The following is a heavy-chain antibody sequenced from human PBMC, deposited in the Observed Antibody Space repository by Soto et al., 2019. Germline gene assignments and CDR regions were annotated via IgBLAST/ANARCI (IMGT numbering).Heavy chain of an antibody. V-gene: IGHV1-18*01. CDR1: GSNFTSYG. Sequence: ASVKVSCPGSGSNFTSYGISWVRQAPGQVLAWMGWISAYNGNTNYARERQGRVTMTTDKSTSTAYMELRSLRSDDTAVYYCARDLFLAIGGGYYYYGMDVWGQGTTVTVSS. CDR3: ARDLFLAIGGGYYYYGMDV. J-gene: IGHJ6*02. CDR2: ISAYNGNT. D-gene: IGHD2-21*01.